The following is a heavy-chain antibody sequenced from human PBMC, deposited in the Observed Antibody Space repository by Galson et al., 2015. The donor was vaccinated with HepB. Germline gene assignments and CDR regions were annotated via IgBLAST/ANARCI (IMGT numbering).Heavy chain of an antibody. Sequence: SVRVSCKASGYTFTMYGIRWVRQAPGQGLEWVGCIRADNRDKHYAHKFQGRVTMTTDTSTSTSYMEMRSLTCDDTAVYYCARVCVFCNHSESSPTVYDIWGQGTMLTVSS. CDR2: IRADNRDK. V-gene: IGHV1-18*04. CDR1: GYTFTMYG. CDR3: ARVCVFCNHSESSPTVYDI. D-gene: IGHD3-22*01. J-gene: IGHJ3*02.